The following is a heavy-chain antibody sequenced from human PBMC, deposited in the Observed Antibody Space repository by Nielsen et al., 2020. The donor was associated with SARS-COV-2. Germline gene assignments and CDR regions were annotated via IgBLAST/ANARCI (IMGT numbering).Heavy chain of an antibody. CDR1: GFNFNTYS. D-gene: IGHD2-15*01. CDR2: ISGGSATI. J-gene: IGHJ3*02. V-gene: IGHV3-48*01. CDR3: ARDTRAFDI. Sequence: GGSLRLSCVASGFNFNTYSMNWVRQAPGKGLEWVSYISGGSATIYHADSVKGRFTISRDNGKNSLYLQMNSLRVDDTAVYYCARDTRAFDIWGLGTMVAVSS.